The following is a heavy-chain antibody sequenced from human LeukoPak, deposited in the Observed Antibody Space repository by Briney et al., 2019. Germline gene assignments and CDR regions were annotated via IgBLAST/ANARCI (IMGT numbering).Heavy chain of an antibody. V-gene: IGHV3-23*01. CDR2: ISASGDET. Sequence: GGSLRLSCSASQFALRDHGMTWVRQAPGKGLEWVSAISASGDETYYTDSVKGRFTISRDNSKNTLYLQMNSLRAEDTAVYYCARDLVARLYGMDVWGQGTTVTVSS. D-gene: IGHD2-8*02. CDR3: ARDLVARLYGMDV. J-gene: IGHJ6*02. CDR1: QFALRDHG.